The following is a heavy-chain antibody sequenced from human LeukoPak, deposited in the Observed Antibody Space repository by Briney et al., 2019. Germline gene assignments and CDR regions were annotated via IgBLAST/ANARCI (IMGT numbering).Heavy chain of an antibody. CDR2: IYPGDSGT. V-gene: IGHV5-51*01. CDR3: TRGDDILTGYYMPVY. CDR1: GYRFSTYW. J-gene: IGHJ4*02. D-gene: IGHD3-9*01. Sequence: GESLKISCKGSGYRFSTYWIGWVRQMPGKGLEWMGIIYPGDSGTTYSPSFQGQVTMSADRSISTAYLQWSSLKASDTAMYYCTRGDDILTGYYMPVYWGQGTLVTVSS.